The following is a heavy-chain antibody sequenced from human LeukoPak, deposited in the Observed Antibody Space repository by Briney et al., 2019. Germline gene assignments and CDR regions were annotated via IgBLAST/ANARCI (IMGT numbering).Heavy chain of an antibody. J-gene: IGHJ5*02. D-gene: IGHD6-13*01. CDR2: IYYSGST. CDR1: GGSISSSSYY. CDR3: ARKYSSSLGVSGFDP. V-gene: IGHV4-39*01. Sequence: SETLSLTCTVSGGSISSSSYYWGWIRQPPGQGLEWIGSIYYSGSTYYNPSLKSRVTISVDTSKNQFSLKLSSVTAADTAVYYCARKYSSSLGVSGFDPWGQGTLVTVSS.